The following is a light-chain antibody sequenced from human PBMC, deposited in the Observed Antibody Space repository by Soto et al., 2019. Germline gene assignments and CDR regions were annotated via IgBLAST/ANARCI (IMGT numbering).Light chain of an antibody. J-gene: IGKJ5*01. CDR1: QDISNY. Sequence: IQMTHSPSSLSASVGDRVTMTCEASQDISNYLHWYQQKSGKAPQLLIFDVSNLQTGVPSRFSAGGSGTDFALTISSLEPEDSVTDNSPLSASLPLTFAEGTRLDI. CDR3: PLSASLPLT. CDR2: DVS. V-gene: IGKV1-33*01.